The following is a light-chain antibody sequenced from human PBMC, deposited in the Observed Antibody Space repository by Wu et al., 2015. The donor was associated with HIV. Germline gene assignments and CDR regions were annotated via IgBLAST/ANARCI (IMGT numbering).Light chain of an antibody. CDR3: QQRLNWPLT. Sequence: EIVLTQSPATLSLSPGERATLSCRASQTISDSLAWYQHKPGQSPRLLIYDASNRATGIPARFSGSGSGTDFILTISSLEPEDFATYSCQQRLNWPLTFGQGTRLEIK. J-gene: IGKJ5*01. CDR2: DAS. CDR1: QTISDS. V-gene: IGKV3-11*01.